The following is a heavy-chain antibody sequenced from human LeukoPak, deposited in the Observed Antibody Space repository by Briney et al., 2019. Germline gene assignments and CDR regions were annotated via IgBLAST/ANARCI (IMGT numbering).Heavy chain of an antibody. CDR2: IYTSGST. Sequence: SETLSLTCTVSGDSISSGSYYWSWIRQPPGKGLEWIGRIYTSGSTNYNPSLKSRVTISVDTSKNQFSLKLSSVTAADTAVYYCARTYSGSPQYFQHWGQGTLVTVSS. CDR1: GDSISSGSYY. J-gene: IGHJ1*01. V-gene: IGHV4-61*02. D-gene: IGHD1-26*01. CDR3: ARTYSGSPQYFQH.